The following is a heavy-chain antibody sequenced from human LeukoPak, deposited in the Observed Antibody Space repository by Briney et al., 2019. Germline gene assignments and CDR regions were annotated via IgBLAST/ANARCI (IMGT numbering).Heavy chain of an antibody. CDR1: GYSFTGYY. Sequence: GASVKVSCKASGYSFTGYYIHWVRQAPGQGLEWMAIINPSGDFRSYAQKFQGRVTVTRDMSTRTVYMELSDLRPEDTALYYCARDYSGQWEQLTGWWIDPWGQGTLVIVSS. V-gene: IGHV1-46*01. J-gene: IGHJ5*02. CDR2: INPSGDFR. CDR3: ARDYSGQWEQLTGWWIDP. D-gene: IGHD1-26*01.